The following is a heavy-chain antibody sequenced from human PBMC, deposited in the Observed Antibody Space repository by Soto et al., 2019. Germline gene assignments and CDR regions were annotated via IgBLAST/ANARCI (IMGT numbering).Heavy chain of an antibody. CDR3: ARVVQKYYDFWSATQTEIHSHFDY. D-gene: IGHD3-3*01. Sequence: PSETLSLTCAVSGGSISSGGYSWSWIRQPPGKGLEWIGYIYHSGSTYYNPSLKSRVTISVDRSKNQFSLKLSSVTAADTAVYYCARVVQKYYDFWSATQTEIHSHFDYWGQGTLVTVSS. V-gene: IGHV4-30-2*01. CDR1: GGSISSGGYS. CDR2: IYHSGST. J-gene: IGHJ4*02.